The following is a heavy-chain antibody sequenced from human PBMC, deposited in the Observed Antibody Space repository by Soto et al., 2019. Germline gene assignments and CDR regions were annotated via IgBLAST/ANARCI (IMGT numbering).Heavy chain of an antibody. CDR2: IYPGDSDT. CDR3: ARTAAAGKYYYGMDV. D-gene: IGHD6-13*01. Sequence: PGESLKISCKGSGYSFTSYWIGWVSQMPGKGLEWMGIIYPGDSDTRYSPSFQGQVTISADKSISTAYLQWSNLKASDTAMYYCARTAAAGKYYYGMDVWGQGTTVTVSS. J-gene: IGHJ6*02. CDR1: GYSFTSYW. V-gene: IGHV5-51*01.